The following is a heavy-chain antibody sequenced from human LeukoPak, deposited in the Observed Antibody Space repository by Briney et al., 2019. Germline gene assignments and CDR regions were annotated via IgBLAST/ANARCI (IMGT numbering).Heavy chain of an antibody. CDR1: GFTFSSYA. D-gene: IGHD4-23*01. Sequence: PGGSLRLSCAASGFTFSSYAMSWVRQAPGKGLEWVSAISGSGGSTYYADSVKGRFTISRDNSKNTLYLQMNSLRAEDTAVYYCAKSTPDYGGNSAADAFDIWGQGTMVTVSS. J-gene: IGHJ3*02. V-gene: IGHV3-23*01. CDR3: AKSTPDYGGNSAADAFDI. CDR2: ISGSGGST.